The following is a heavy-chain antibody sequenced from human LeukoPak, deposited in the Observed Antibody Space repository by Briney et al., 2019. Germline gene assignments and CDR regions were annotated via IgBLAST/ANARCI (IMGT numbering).Heavy chain of an antibody. CDR3: ARGAVVDIVVVPGTDY. J-gene: IGHJ4*02. V-gene: IGHV1-18*01. Sequence: GASVKVSCRASGYTFTSYGITWVRQAPGQGLEWMGWISGYDGKTNYGQKLQGRVTMTTDTSTNTAYMELRSLRSDDSAVYYCARGAVVDIVVVPGTDYWGQGTLVTVSS. CDR1: GYTFTSYG. D-gene: IGHD2-2*03. CDR2: ISGYDGKT.